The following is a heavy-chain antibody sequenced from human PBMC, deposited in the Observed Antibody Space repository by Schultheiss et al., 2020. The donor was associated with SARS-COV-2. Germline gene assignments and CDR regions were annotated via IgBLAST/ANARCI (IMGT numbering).Heavy chain of an antibody. J-gene: IGHJ6*02. CDR2: VYSSGRT. D-gene: IGHD3-16*01. CDR1: GASISSGGDF. V-gene: IGHV4-31*03. CDR3: ARGAVGAFYYYYGMDV. Sequence: SETLSLTCTVSGASISSGGDFWSWIRQHPGKGLEWIGYVYSSGRTYYNPSLQSRVTISVDTSKNQFSLKLSSVTAADTAVYYCARGAVGAFYYYYGMDVWGQGTTVTVSS.